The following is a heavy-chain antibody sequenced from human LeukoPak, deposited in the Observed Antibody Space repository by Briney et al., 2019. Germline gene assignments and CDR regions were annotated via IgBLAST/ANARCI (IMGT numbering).Heavy chain of an antibody. CDR1: GGSISSSSYY. D-gene: IGHD3-10*01. Sequence: SETLSLTCTVSGGSISSSSYYWGWIRQPPGKGLEWIGTIYYSGSMFYNPSLKSRVTISVDTSKNQFSLKLSSVTAADTAVYYCASYKGGSGRYYKIEARYYHMDVWGKGTTVTVSS. V-gene: IGHV4-39*01. CDR2: IYYSGSM. CDR3: ASYKGGSGRYYKIEARYYHMDV. J-gene: IGHJ6*03.